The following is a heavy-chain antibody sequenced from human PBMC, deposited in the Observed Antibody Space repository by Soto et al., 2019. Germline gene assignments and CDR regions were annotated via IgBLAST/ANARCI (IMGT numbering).Heavy chain of an antibody. CDR1: GYIFTDYY. V-gene: IGHV1-2*06. CDR2: INPNSGGT. J-gene: IGHJ6*02. Sequence: ASVKVSCKASGYIFTDYYMHWVRQAPGQELGWMGRINPNSGGTNYAQKFQGRVTMTRDTSISTAYTELSSLRSEDMAVYYCARAHKLHYDILTGPPAGYYYGMDVWGQGTTVTVSS. D-gene: IGHD3-9*01. CDR3: ARAHKLHYDILTGPPAGYYYGMDV.